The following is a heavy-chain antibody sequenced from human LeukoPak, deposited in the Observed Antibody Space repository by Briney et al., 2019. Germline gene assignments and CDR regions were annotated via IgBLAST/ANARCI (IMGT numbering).Heavy chain of an antibody. J-gene: IGHJ6*04. CDR1: GYTFTNYD. V-gene: IGHV1-8*01. CDR2: MNPNSSNT. D-gene: IGHD3-10*01. CDR3: ARGILWFGDDV. Sequence: ASVKLSCKASGYTFTNYDINWVRQATGQGLEWMGWMNPNSSNTGYAQKFQGRVTMTRNTSISTAYMELSSLRSEDTAVYYCARGILWFGDDVWGKGTTVTISS.